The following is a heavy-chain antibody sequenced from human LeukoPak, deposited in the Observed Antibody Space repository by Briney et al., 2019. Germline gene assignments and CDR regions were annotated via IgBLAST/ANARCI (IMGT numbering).Heavy chain of an antibody. J-gene: IGHJ5*02. D-gene: IGHD2-15*01. Sequence: SETLSLTCAVYGGSFSGYYWSWIRQPPGKGLEWIGEINHSGSTNYNPSLKSRVTISVDTSKNQFSLKLSSVTAADTAVYYCASRLTFYCSGGSCYGVNWFDPWGQGTLVTVSS. CDR3: ASRLTFYCSGGSCYGVNWFDP. V-gene: IGHV4-34*01. CDR1: GGSFSGYY. CDR2: INHSGST.